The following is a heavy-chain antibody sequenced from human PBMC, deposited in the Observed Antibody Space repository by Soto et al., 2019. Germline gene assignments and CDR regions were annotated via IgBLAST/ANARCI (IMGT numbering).Heavy chain of an antibody. D-gene: IGHD3-22*01. V-gene: IGHV4-39*01. CDR3: AGRRVHSGYDLS. J-gene: IGHJ5*02. CDR2: IYYSGIA. CDR1: GVSISGSSAY. Sequence: SETLSLTCTVSGVSISGSSAYWGWIRQPPGKGLERIGTIYYSGIAYSNPSLKSRVAMSVDTSKNQFSLRLTSVTAADTAVYYCAGRRVHSGYDLSWGQGALSTFSS.